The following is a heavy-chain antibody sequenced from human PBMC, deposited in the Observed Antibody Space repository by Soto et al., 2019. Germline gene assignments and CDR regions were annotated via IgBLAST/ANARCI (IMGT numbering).Heavy chain of an antibody. D-gene: IGHD2-2*01. CDR3: ARSQGSSTSLEIYYYYYYGMEV. CDR2: IIPIPGTA. CDR1: GGTFGSYA. V-gene: IGHV1-69*01. Sequence: QVQLVQSGAEVQKPGSSVKVSCKASGGTFGSYAISWVRQAPGQGLEWRGGIIPIPGTANYAQKFQGRVTIAAAESTSTAYRELSSLRSEDTAVYYCARSQGSSTSLEIYYYYYYGMEVWGQGTTVTVSS. J-gene: IGHJ6*02.